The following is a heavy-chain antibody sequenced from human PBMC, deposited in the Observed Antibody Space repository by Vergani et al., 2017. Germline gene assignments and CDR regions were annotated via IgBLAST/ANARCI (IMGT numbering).Heavy chain of an antibody. CDR2: TYYRSKWYN. CDR1: GDSVPSNSAA. V-gene: IGHV6-1*01. CDR3: GREWEQQLSN. D-gene: IGHD6-13*01. J-gene: IGHJ4*02. Sequence: QVQLQQSGPGLVKPSQTLLLTCAISGDSVPSNSAAWNWIRQSPSRGLEWLGRTYYRSKWYNDYAVAVKSRITINPDTSKNQFSLQLSSVTPEDTAVYYCGREWEQQLSNWGEGTLVTVSS.